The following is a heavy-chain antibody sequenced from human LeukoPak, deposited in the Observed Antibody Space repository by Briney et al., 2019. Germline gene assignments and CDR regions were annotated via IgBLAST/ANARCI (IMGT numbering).Heavy chain of an antibody. CDR3: ARAVRGVTFSVDY. D-gene: IGHD3-10*01. J-gene: IGHJ4*02. Sequence: SETLSLTCTVSGGSISSYYWSWIRQPPGKGLEWIGYIYYSGSTNYNPSLKSRVTTSVDTSKNQFSLKLSSVTAADTAVYYCARAVRGVTFSVDYWGQGTLVTVSS. V-gene: IGHV4-59*01. CDR2: IYYSGST. CDR1: GGSISSYY.